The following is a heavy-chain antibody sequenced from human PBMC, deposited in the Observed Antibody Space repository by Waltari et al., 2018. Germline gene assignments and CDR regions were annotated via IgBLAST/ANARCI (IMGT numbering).Heavy chain of an antibody. D-gene: IGHD7-27*01. Sequence: EVQLLESGGGLVHPGGSLRLSCAASGFPFNTYVMNWVRQAPGKGLEWVSSISDGGGIINYADSVKGRFTISRDNSKNTLYLQMNSLRAEDTAVYYCARGSGVDYWGQGTLVTISS. CDR3: ARGSGVDY. J-gene: IGHJ4*02. CDR2: ISDGGGII. V-gene: IGHV3-23*01. CDR1: GFPFNTYV.